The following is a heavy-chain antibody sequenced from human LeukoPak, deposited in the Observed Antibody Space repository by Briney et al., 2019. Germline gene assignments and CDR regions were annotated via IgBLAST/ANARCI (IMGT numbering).Heavy chain of an antibody. CDR1: GFTFSDYY. V-gene: IGHV3-11*01. CDR3: ARDLGHSGYDYTWDYYGMDV. J-gene: IGHJ6*02. Sequence: KSGGSLRLSCAASGFTFSDYYMSRIRQAPGKGLGWVSYIRSSDSTIYYADSVKGRFTVSRDNAKNSLHLQMSSLRAEDTAVYYCARDLGHSGYDYTWDYYGMDVWGQGTTVTVSS. CDR2: IRSSDSTI. D-gene: IGHD5-12*01.